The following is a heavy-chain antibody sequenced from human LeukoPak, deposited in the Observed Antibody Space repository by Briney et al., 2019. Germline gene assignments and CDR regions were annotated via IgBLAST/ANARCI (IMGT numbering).Heavy chain of an antibody. CDR3: ARTIDGYYDSSSYYPYYYYMDV. J-gene: IGHJ6*03. D-gene: IGHD3-22*01. CDR1: GGSISSISYY. CDR2: IYYSGST. Sequence: SETLSLTCTVSGGSISSISYYWGWIRQPPGKGLEWIGSIYYSGSTHYNPSLKTRVTISVDTSKNQFSLKLSSVNTADTAVYYCARTIDGYYDSSSYYPYYYYMDVWGKGTTVTVSS. V-gene: IGHV4-39*01.